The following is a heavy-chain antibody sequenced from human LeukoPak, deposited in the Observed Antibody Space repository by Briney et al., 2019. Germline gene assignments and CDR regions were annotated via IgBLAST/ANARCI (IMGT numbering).Heavy chain of an antibody. CDR1: GYTFTSYW. CDR3: ARPRVVAATTSHAAFDI. J-gene: IGHJ3*02. D-gene: IGHD2-15*01. V-gene: IGHV5-51*01. CDR2: IYPGDSDT. Sequence: GESLKISFEGSGYTFTSYWIAWVRPMPGKGLGWMGIIYPGDSDTRYSPSFQGQVTISADKSISTAYLQWSSLTASDTAMYFCARPRVVAATTSHAAFDIWGQGALVSVSS.